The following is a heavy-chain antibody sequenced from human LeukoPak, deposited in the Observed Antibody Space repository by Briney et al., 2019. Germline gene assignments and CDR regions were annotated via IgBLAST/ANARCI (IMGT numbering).Heavy chain of an antibody. CDR2: INSDGSST. D-gene: IGHD2-15*01. Sequence: GGSLRLSCADSGFTFSSYWMHWVRQAPGKGLVWVSRINSDGSSTSYADSVRGRLTISRDNAKNTLYLQMNSLRAEDTAVYYCARSSHCSGGRCYSAWFDPCGQGALVTVSS. V-gene: IGHV3-74*01. CDR3: ARSSHCSGGRCYSAWFDP. CDR1: GFTFSSYW. J-gene: IGHJ5*02.